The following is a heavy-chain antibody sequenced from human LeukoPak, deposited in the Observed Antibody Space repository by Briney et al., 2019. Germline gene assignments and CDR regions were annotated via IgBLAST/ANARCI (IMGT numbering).Heavy chain of an antibody. CDR2: IKQDGSEK. Sequence: GGSLRLSCAASGFTFSNYWVTWVRQAPGKGLEWVANIKQDGSEKYYVDSVKGRFTISRDNAKNSLYLQMNSLGVVDTAVYYCARAAARLDYRGQGTLVTVSS. D-gene: IGHD6-6*01. J-gene: IGHJ4*02. V-gene: IGHV3-7*01. CDR1: GFTFSNYW. CDR3: ARAAARLDY.